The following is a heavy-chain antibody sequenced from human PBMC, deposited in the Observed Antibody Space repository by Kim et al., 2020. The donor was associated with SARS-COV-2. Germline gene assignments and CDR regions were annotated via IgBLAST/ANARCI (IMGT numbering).Heavy chain of an antibody. J-gene: IGHJ4*02. D-gene: IGHD3-3*01. Sequence: LSLTCAASGFTFSAYWMIWVRQAPGKGLEGVANIKQDGSEKNYVDSVKGRFTISRDNAKNSLYLHMNNLSVKDTAVYYCARALLSSEWYWGQGVLVPVSS. CDR1: GFTFSAYW. CDR3: ARALLSSEWY. V-gene: IGHV3-7*03. CDR2: IKQDGSEK.